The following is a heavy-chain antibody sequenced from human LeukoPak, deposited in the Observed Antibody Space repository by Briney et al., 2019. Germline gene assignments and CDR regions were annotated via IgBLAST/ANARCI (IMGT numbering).Heavy chain of an antibody. Sequence: SETLSLTCAVYGGSFSGYYWSWIRQPPGKGLEWIGSIYYSGSTYYNPSLKSRVTISVDTSKNQFSLKLSSVTAADTAVYYCARDPSYYDSTAPAFDIWGQGTMVTVSS. J-gene: IGHJ3*02. V-gene: IGHV4-34*01. CDR2: IYYSGST. D-gene: IGHD3-22*01. CDR3: ARDPSYYDSTAPAFDI. CDR1: GGSFSGYY.